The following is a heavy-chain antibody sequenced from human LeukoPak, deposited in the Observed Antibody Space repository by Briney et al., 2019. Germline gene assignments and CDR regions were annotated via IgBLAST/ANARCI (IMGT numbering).Heavy chain of an antibody. CDR2: IYYSRST. D-gene: IGHD4-23*01. V-gene: IGHV4-39*07. CDR3: ARVCSGVTPTVVTLRYFDY. Sequence: PSETLSLTCTVSGGSISSSSYYWGWIRQPPGKGLEWIGSIYYSRSTYYNPSLKSRVTISVDTSRNQFSLKLSSVTAADTAVYYCARVCSGVTPTVVTLRYFDYWGQGTLVTVSS. CDR1: GGSISSSSYY. J-gene: IGHJ4*02.